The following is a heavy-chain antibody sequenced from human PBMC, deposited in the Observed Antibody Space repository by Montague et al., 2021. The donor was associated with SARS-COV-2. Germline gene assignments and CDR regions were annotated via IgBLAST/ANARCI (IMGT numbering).Heavy chain of an antibody. CDR2: IHQDGNWI. CDR1: GFTVSNYW. V-gene: IGHV3-7*01. Sequence: SLRLSCAASGFTVSNYWMSWVRQAPGKGPEWVANIHQDGNWIYYXDSVRGRFTISRDNARKSLYLQMSSLRDDDTAIYYCARDPGIPSAGTVGHFDSWGQGILVIVSS. D-gene: IGHD6-13*01. CDR3: ARDPGIPSAGTVGHFDS. J-gene: IGHJ5*01.